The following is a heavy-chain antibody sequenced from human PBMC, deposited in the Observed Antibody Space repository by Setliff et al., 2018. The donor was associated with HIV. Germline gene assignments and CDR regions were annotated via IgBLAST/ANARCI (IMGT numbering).Heavy chain of an antibody. CDR2: ISSSNSYK. J-gene: IGHJ6*02. D-gene: IGHD1-26*01. Sequence: GGSLRLSCATSGFTFDSYSIIWVRQAPGKGLEWVSSISSSNSYKHYADSVKGRFTISRDNAKNSLYLQMNSLRAEDTAVYYCAKPLTQWGVSPYHYAVDVWGQGTTVTVSS. CDR1: GFTFDSYS. V-gene: IGHV3-21*04. CDR3: AKPLTQWGVSPYHYAVDV.